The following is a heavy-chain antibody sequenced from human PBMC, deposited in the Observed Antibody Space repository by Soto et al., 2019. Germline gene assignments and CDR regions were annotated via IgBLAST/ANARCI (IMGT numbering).Heavy chain of an antibody. V-gene: IGHV3-30-3*01. CDR3: AKDSAYSASSVDS. CDR1: GFTFSNYA. Sequence: VQLVESGGGVVQPGRSLRLSCAASGFTFSNYAMHWVRQAPGKGLEWVTGISYDGSDKYYADSVKGRFTISRDNSKNTMYLLMDSLRLEDTAVYYCAKDSAYSASSVDSWGQGTLVAVSS. D-gene: IGHD6-6*01. CDR2: ISYDGSDK. J-gene: IGHJ4*02.